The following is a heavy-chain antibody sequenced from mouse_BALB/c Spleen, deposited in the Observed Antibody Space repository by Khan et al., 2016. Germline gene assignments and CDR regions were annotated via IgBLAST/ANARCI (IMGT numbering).Heavy chain of an antibody. CDR2: IDPANDDT. V-gene: IGHV14-3*02. CDR1: GFNIKDTY. CDR3: GRGIYDYGFAD. Sequence: VQLQQSGAEFVKPGASVKLSCTASGFNIKDTYIHWVKQRPEQGLEWIGRIDPANDDTRYDPKFQGKATITADTSSNTAYLQRSSLTSEDTAVYYCGRGIYDYGFADWGQGTLVTVSA. J-gene: IGHJ3*01. D-gene: IGHD2-4*01.